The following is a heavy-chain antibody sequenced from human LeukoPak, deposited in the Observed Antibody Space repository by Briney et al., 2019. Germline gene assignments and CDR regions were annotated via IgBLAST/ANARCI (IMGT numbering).Heavy chain of an antibody. J-gene: IGHJ5*02. CDR1: GGSISSSSYY. CDR2: IYYSGST. V-gene: IGHV4-39*07. Sequence: SGTLSLTCTVSGGSISSSSYYWGWIRQPPGKGLEWIGSIYYSGSTYYNPSLKSRVTISVDTSKNQFSLKLSSVTAADTAVYYCARDPPYYDILTGYLYNWFDPWGQGTLVTVSS. D-gene: IGHD3-9*01. CDR3: ARDPPYYDILTGYLYNWFDP.